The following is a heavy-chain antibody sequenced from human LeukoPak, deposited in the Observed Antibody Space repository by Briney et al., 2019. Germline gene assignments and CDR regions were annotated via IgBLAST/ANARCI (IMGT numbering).Heavy chain of an antibody. V-gene: IGHV3-64*02. Sequence: PGGSLRLSCAASGFTFSGYSMHWVRQAPGKGLEYVSYISDSGDGTDYADSVKGRFTISRDNSKTTLYLQMGSLRAEDMAVYYCARQKGSGSNWFDHWGQGTLVTVSS. CDR1: GFTFSGYS. D-gene: IGHD3-10*01. CDR3: ARQKGSGSNWFDH. J-gene: IGHJ5*02. CDR2: ISDSGDGT.